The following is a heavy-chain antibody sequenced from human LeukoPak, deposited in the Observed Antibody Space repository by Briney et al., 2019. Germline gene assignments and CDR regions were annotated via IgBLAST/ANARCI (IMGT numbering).Heavy chain of an antibody. V-gene: IGHV3-48*03. Sequence: PGGSLGLSCAASGFTFRSNEMNWVRQAPGKGLEWLSYISSSGSTIHYVDSVKGRFTISRDNAKNSLFLQMNSLRAEDTAVYYCASGVHYTSGWIDIWGQGTMVTVSS. CDR3: ASGVHYTSGWIDI. CDR1: GFTFRSNE. J-gene: IGHJ3*02. D-gene: IGHD6-19*01. CDR2: ISSSGSTI.